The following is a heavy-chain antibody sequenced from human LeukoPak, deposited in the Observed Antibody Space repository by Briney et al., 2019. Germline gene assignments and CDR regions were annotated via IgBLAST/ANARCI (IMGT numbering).Heavy chain of an antibody. CDR2: INHSGST. J-gene: IGHJ4*02. Sequence: SETLSLTCAVYGGSFSGYYWSWIRQPPGKGLEWIGEINHSGSTNYNPSLKSRVTISVDTSKNQFSLKLSSVTAADTAVYYCARRLRGYSYAVRGYYFDYWGQGTLVTVSS. CDR1: GGSFSGYY. V-gene: IGHV4-34*01. D-gene: IGHD5-18*01. CDR3: ARRLRGYSYAVRGYYFDY.